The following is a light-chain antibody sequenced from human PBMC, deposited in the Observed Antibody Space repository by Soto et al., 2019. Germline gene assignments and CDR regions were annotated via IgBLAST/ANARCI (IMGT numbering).Light chain of an antibody. J-gene: IGKJ1*01. V-gene: IGKV1-5*03. CDR3: QHYNSYSEA. CDR2: KAS. Sequence: DVQMTQSPAILSASVGDSVTITCRASQTIDSWVAWYQQKPGKAPKLLIYKASTLKSGVPSRFSGSGSGTEFTLTISSLQPDDFATYYCQHYNSYSEAFGQGIKVDI. CDR1: QTIDSW.